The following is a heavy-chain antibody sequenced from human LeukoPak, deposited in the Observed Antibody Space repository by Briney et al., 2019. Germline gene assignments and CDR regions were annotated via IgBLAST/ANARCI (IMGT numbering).Heavy chain of an antibody. V-gene: IGHV4-38-2*02. D-gene: IGHD6-19*01. CDR3: AKGTSSGWYYFDY. Sequence: SETLSLTCIVSGYSITSGYYWGWIRQPPGKGLEWIGSIYHSGDTYYNPSLKSRVTISVDTSKNQFSLKLDSVTAVDTAVYYCAKGTSSGWYYFDYWGQGTLVTVSS. CDR1: GYSITSGYY. J-gene: IGHJ4*02. CDR2: IYHSGDT.